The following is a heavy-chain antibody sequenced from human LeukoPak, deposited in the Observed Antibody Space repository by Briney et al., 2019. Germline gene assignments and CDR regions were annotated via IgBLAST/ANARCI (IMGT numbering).Heavy chain of an antibody. D-gene: IGHD6-19*01. CDR3: ARDLAVAGTGDHWFDP. CDR2: IYYSGST. J-gene: IGHJ5*02. CDR1: GGSISSYY. V-gene: IGHV4-59*01. Sequence: PSETLSLTCTVSGGSISSYYWSWIRQPPGKGLEWIGYIYYSGSTNYNPSLKSRVTISVDTSKNQFSLKLSSVTAADTAVYYCARDLAVAGTGDHWFDPWGQGTLVTVSS.